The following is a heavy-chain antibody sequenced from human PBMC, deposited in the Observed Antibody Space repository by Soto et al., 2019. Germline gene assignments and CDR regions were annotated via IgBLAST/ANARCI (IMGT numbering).Heavy chain of an antibody. D-gene: IGHD3-10*01. CDR3: ASGTMVRGVITPPDC. J-gene: IGHJ4*02. CDR2: ISSSSSYI. V-gene: IGHV3-21*01. CDR1: GFTFSSYS. Sequence: EVQLVESGGGLVKPGGSLRLSCAASGFTFSSYSMNWVRQAPGKGLEWVSSISSSSSYIYYADSVKGRFTISRDNAKNSLYLQMISLRAEDTAVYYCASGTMVRGVITPPDCRDQGTLVTVSS.